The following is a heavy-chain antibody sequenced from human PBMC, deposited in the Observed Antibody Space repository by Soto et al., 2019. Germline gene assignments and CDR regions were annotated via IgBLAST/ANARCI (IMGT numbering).Heavy chain of an antibody. CDR2: IIPISGTT. CDR1: GGTFNNYA. Sequence: QVQLVQSGVEVKRPESSMKVSCKPSGGTFNNYAINWVRQAPGQGLEWMGAIIPISGTTKYAQKFQGRVTITADKSTSTVYMDLSSLRSEDTAVYYCARWGGLSCSGAVCFKKPFDYWGQGTLVTVSS. V-gene: IGHV1-69*06. D-gene: IGHD2-8*02. CDR3: ARWGGLSCSGAVCFKKPFDY. J-gene: IGHJ4*02.